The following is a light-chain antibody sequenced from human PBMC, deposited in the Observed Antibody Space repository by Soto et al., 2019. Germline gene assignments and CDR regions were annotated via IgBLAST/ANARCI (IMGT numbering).Light chain of an antibody. V-gene: IGLV2-14*01. CDR3: SSYTNTNTPWL. Sequence: QSALTQPASVSGSPGQSITISCTGSASDIGGYIYVSWYQHHPGKAPKLLLYEVNKRPSGVSDRFSGSQSGNTASLTISGLQADDEAYYHCSSYTNTNTPWLFGGGTKLTVL. CDR2: EVN. CDR1: ASDIGGYIY. J-gene: IGLJ3*02.